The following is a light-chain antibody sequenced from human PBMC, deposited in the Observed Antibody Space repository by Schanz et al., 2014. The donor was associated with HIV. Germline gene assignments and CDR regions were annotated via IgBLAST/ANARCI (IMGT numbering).Light chain of an antibody. CDR3: QQYNSYWT. J-gene: IGKJ1*01. CDR2: GAS. Sequence: EIVMTQSPATLSVSPGERATLSCRASQSVSSSYLAWYQQKPGQAPRLLIYGASSRATGIPDRFSGSGSGTDFTLTISRLEPEDFATYYCQQYNSYWTFGQGTKVEVK. CDR1: QSVSSSY. V-gene: IGKV3-20*01.